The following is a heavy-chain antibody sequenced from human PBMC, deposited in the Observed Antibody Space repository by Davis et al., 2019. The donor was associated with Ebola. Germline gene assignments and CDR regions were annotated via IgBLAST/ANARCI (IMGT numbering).Heavy chain of an antibody. CDR3: AKVGHCGNYCSFDS. CDR2: IWYDGSNK. D-gene: IGHD1-26*01. Sequence: PGGSLRLSCAASGFTFSSYGMHWVRQAPGKGLEWVAVIWYDGSNKYYADSVKGRFTISRDNSKNTLYLQMNSLRAEDTAIYYCAKVGHCGNYCSFDSWGQGTLLTVSS. V-gene: IGHV3-33*06. J-gene: IGHJ4*02. CDR1: GFTFSSYG.